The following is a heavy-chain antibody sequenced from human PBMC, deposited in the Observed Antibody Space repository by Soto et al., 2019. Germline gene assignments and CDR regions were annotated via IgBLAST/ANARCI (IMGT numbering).Heavy chain of an antibody. CDR2: ISSSSSYI. D-gene: IGHD5-18*01. V-gene: IGHV3-21*01. Sequence: GSLRLSCAASGFTFSSYSMNWVRQAPGKGLEWVSSISSSSSYIYYADSVKGRFTISRDNAKNSLYLQMNSLRAEDTAVYYCARDMGSDHVDTDIHSEYYYYCYGMDVWGQGTTVTVSS. CDR1: GFTFSSYS. J-gene: IGHJ6*02. CDR3: ARDMGSDHVDTDIHSEYYYYCYGMDV.